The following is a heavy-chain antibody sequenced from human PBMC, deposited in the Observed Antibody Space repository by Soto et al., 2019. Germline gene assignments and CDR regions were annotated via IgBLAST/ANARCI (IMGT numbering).Heavy chain of an antibody. CDR1: RFAFNNYA. CDR2: ISGSGGST. Sequence: PGGSLRLSCAASRFAFNNYAMTWVRQAAGKGLEWVSTISGSGGSTYYADSVKGRFTISRDNAKNSLYLQMNSLRAEDTALYYCARTYYDTSGYKYWGQGTLVTVSS. V-gene: IGHV3-23*01. D-gene: IGHD3-22*01. J-gene: IGHJ4*02. CDR3: ARTYYDTSGYKY.